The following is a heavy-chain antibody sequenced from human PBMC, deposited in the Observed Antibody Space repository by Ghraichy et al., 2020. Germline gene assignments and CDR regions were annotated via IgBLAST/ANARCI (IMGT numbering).Heavy chain of an antibody. Sequence: SETLSLTCTVSGGSISSYYWSWIRQPPGKGLEWIGYIYYSGSTNYNPSLKSRVTISVDTSKNQFSLKLSSVTAADTAVYYCARDRGIVVVPAAMGVGDYYYGMDVWGQGTTVTVSS. V-gene: IGHV4-59*01. CDR1: GGSISSYY. CDR2: IYYSGST. D-gene: IGHD2-2*01. J-gene: IGHJ6*02. CDR3: ARDRGIVVVPAAMGVGDYYYGMDV.